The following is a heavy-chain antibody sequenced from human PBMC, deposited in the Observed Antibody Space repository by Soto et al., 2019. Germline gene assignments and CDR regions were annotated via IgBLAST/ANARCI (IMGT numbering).Heavy chain of an antibody. CDR3: VKDRRATAMYYFDY. J-gene: IGHJ4*02. CDR1: GFTFDDYA. V-gene: IGHV3-9*01. Sequence: EVQLVESGGTLVQPGWSLRLSCAASGFTFDDYAMHWVRQAPGKGLEWVSGISWNSASIASADSVKGRFTISRDNAKNSLYLQMNSLRAEDTALYYCVKDRRATAMYYFDYWGQGSLVTVSS. D-gene: IGHD5-12*01. CDR2: ISWNSASI.